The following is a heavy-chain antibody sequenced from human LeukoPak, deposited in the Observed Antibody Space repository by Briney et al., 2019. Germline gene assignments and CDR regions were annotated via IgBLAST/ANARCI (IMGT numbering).Heavy chain of an antibody. Sequence: GGSLRLSCAASGFTFSDYYMSWIRQAPRKGLEWVSYISSSGSTIYYADSVKGRFIISRDNAKNSLYLQMNSLRAEDTAVYYCARDAYCSSTSCYVDFDYWGQGTLVTVSS. V-gene: IGHV3-11*01. CDR2: ISSSGSTI. J-gene: IGHJ4*02. D-gene: IGHD2-2*01. CDR1: GFTFSDYY. CDR3: ARDAYCSSTSCYVDFDY.